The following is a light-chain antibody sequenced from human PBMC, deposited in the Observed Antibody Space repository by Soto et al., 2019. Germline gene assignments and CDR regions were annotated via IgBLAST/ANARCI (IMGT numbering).Light chain of an antibody. Sequence: EIVLTQSPVTLSLSPGERATLSCRASQSVSSYLAWYQQKPGQAPRLLIYDASKRATGIPARFSGSGSGTDLTLTISHLEPEDFAVYYCQQRSKWPSTFGGGTKVEIK. CDR1: QSVSSY. V-gene: IGKV3-11*01. CDR3: QQRSKWPST. J-gene: IGKJ4*01. CDR2: DAS.